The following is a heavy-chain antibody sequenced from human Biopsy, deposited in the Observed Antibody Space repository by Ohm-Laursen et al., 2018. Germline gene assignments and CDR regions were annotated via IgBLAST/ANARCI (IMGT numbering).Heavy chain of an antibody. CDR3: ARDDYYYDLDV. CDR1: GYTFTSYG. V-gene: IGHV1-18*01. Sequence: ASVKVSCKASGYTFTSYGIDWVRQAPGQGLEWMGWISTYNGDTNYAQRFQGRVTMTTDTSTSTAYMELRGLTSADTAVYYCARDDYYYDLDVWGQGTTVTVSS. CDR2: ISTYNGDT. J-gene: IGHJ6*02.